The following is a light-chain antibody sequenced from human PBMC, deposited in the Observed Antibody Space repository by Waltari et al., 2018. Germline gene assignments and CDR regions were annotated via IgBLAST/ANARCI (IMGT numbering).Light chain of an antibody. CDR2: AAS. Sequence: QMTPSSLSLSASDRDRVPITCRASQSISSYLNWFQQKPGNAPKLLIYAASSLQSGVPSMFSGSGSGTDFTLTISSLQPEDFATYYCQQSYSTPRTFGQGTKVEIK. V-gene: IGKV1-39*01. J-gene: IGKJ1*01. CDR3: QQSYSTPRT. CDR1: QSISSY.